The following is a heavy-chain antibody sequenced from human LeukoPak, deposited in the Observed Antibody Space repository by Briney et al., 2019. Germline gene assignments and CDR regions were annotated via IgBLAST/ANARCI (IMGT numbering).Heavy chain of an antibody. Sequence: PGGSLRLSCAASGFTFSSYGMHWVRQAPGKGLEWVAVIWYDGSNKYYADSVEGRFTISRDNSKNTLYLQMNSLRAEDTAVYYCARDYVRMDVWGQGTTVTVSS. CDR3: ARDYVRMDV. CDR2: IWYDGSNK. D-gene: IGHD3-16*01. CDR1: GFTFSSYG. J-gene: IGHJ6*02. V-gene: IGHV3-33*01.